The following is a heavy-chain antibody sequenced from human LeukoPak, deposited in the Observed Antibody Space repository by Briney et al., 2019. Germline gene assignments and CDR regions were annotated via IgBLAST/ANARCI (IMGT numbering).Heavy chain of an antibody. D-gene: IGHD3-22*01. CDR2: IYYSGST. J-gene: IGHJ4*02. V-gene: IGHV4-39*07. Sequence: SETLSLTCTVSGGSISSSSYYWGWIRQPPGKGLEWIGSIYYSGSTYYNPSLKSRVTISVDTSKNQFSLKLSSVTAADTAVYYCARDRNYYDSSGYWPADYWGQGTLVTVSS. CDR1: GGSISSSSYY. CDR3: ARDRNYYDSSGYWPADY.